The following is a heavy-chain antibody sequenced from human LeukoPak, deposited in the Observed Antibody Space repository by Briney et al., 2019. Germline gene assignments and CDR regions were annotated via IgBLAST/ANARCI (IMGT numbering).Heavy chain of an antibody. CDR2: ISSSSSYI. D-gene: IGHD7-27*01. J-gene: IGHJ4*02. CDR1: GFTFSSYS. CDR3: ARDGDPNTY. Sequence: GGPLRLSCAASGFTFSSYSMNWVRQAPGKGLEWVSSISSSSSYIYYADSAKGRFTISRDNAKNSLYLQMNSLRAEDTAVYYCARDGDPNTYWGQGTLVTVSS. V-gene: IGHV3-21*01.